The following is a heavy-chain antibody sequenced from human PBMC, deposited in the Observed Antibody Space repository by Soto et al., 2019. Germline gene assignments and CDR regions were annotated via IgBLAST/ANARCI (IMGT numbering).Heavy chain of an antibody. V-gene: IGHV3-74*01. CDR2: INSDGSST. J-gene: IGHJ4*02. CDR1: GFTFSSYW. CDR3: AKEWVYDSSGWSFDY. Sequence: GGSLRLSCAASGFTFSSYWMHWVRQAPGKGLVWVSRINSDGSSTSYADSVKGRLTISRDNSKNTLYLQMNSLRAEDTAVYYCAKEWVYDSSGWSFDYWGQGTLVTVSS. D-gene: IGHD3-22*01.